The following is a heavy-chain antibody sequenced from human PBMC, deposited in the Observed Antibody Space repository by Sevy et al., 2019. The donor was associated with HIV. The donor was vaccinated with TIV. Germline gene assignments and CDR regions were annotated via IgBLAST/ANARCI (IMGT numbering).Heavy chain of an antibody. CDR3: ARGEYTSPTFDY. D-gene: IGHD6-6*01. CDR1: RFIFSTYP. J-gene: IGHJ4*02. V-gene: IGHV3-30-3*01. Sequence: GGSLRLSCAASRFIFSTYPMHWVSQAPGKGLEWVAVISYDGSNKYYSDSVKGRFTVSRDNSKNTLYLQLNSLRVEDTAVYFCARGEYTSPTFDYWGQGTLVTVSS. CDR2: ISYDGSNK.